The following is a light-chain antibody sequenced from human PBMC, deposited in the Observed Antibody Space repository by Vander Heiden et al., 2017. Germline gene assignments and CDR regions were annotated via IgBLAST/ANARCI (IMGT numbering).Light chain of an antibody. J-gene: IGKJ5*01. CDR3: QQRSNLIT. Sequence: EIVLTQSPATLSLSPGERATLSCRASQSVSSYLAWYQQKPGQAPRLLIYDASNRANGIPDRFSGSGYGTDFTLTSSSREHEDFAVYYWQQRSNLITFGQGTRLEIK. CDR1: QSVSSY. CDR2: DAS. V-gene: IGKV3-11*01.